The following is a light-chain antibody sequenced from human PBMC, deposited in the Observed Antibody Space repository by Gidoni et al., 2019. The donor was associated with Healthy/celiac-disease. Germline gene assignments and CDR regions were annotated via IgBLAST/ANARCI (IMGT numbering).Light chain of an antibody. Sequence: SYELTQPPSVSVSPGQTANITCSGDKLGDKYACWYQQKPGQSPVLVIYQASKRPSGIPERFSGSNSGNTATLTISGTQAMDEADYYCQAWDSSIVVFGGGTKLTVL. V-gene: IGLV3-1*01. CDR3: QAWDSSIVV. CDR1: KLGDKY. CDR2: QAS. J-gene: IGLJ2*01.